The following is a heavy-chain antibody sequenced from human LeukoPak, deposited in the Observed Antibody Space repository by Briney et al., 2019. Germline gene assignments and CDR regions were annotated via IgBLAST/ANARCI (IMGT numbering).Heavy chain of an antibody. Sequence: GGSLRLSCAASGFTFSSYGMHWVRQAPGMGLEWVAVISYDGSNKYYADSVKGRFTISRDNSKNTLYLQMNSLRAEDTAVYYCARDRFDYWGQGTLVTVSS. V-gene: IGHV3-30*03. CDR1: GFTFSSYG. J-gene: IGHJ4*02. CDR3: ARDRFDY. CDR2: ISYDGSNK.